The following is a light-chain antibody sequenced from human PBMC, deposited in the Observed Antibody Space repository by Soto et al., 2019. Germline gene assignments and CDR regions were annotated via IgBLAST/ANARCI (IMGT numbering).Light chain of an antibody. CDR1: QSISSW. Sequence: DIQMTQSPSTLSASVGYRVTITFRASQSISSWLAWYQQKPGTAPKVLIYHASNLQSGVPSRFSGSGSGTDFTLTISRLEPEDFAVYYCQQYGTSPRSFTFGPGTKVDIK. CDR2: HAS. J-gene: IGKJ3*01. CDR3: QQYGTSPRSFT. V-gene: IGKV1-5*01.